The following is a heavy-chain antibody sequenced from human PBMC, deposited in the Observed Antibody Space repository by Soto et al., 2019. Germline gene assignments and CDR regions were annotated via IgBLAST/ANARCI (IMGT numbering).Heavy chain of an antibody. Sequence: PSETLSLTCTVSGGSLSSSSYYWGWIRQPPGKGLEWIGSIYYSGSTYYNPSLKSRVTISVDTSKDQFSLKLSSVTAADTAVYYCARQRITMVRGVSNYFDYWGQGPLVTVSS. J-gene: IGHJ4*02. CDR3: ARQRITMVRGVSNYFDY. D-gene: IGHD3-10*01. CDR2: IYYSGST. V-gene: IGHV4-39*01. CDR1: GGSLSSSSYY.